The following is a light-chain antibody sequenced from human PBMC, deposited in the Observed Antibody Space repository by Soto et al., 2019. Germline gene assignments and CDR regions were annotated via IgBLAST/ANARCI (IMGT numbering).Light chain of an antibody. CDR3: SSYTSSRTVI. Sequence: QSVLTQPPSVSGAPGQRVTISCTGSSSNIGAGHDVHWYQHLPGTAPKLLIYGNGNRPSGVPDRFSGSKSGTSASLAITGLQAEDEADYYCSSYTSSRTVIFGGGTQLTVL. V-gene: IGLV1-40*01. CDR1: SSNIGAGHD. J-gene: IGLJ2*01. CDR2: GNG.